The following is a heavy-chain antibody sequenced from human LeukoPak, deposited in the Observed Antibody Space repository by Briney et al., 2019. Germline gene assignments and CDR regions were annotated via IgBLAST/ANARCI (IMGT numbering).Heavy chain of an antibody. CDR2: INPSGGST. CDR1: GYTFTSYY. D-gene: IGHD4-23*01. Sequence: ASVKVSCKASGYTFTSYYMHWVRQAPGQGLEWMGIINPSGGSTSYAQKFQGRVTITADESTSTAYMELSSLRSEVTAVYYCARDGSVKYYFDYWGQGTLVTVSS. V-gene: IGHV1-46*01. J-gene: IGHJ4*02. CDR3: ARDGSVKYYFDY.